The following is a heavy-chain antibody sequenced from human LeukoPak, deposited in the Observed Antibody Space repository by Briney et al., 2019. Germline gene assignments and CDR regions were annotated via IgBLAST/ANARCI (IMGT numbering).Heavy chain of an antibody. CDR2: ISSNGGST. V-gene: IGHV3-64D*06. D-gene: IGHD6-13*01. J-gene: IGHJ4*02. CDR1: GFTFSTYA. CDR3: VNGDQSSWYRTLLY. Sequence: PGESLRLSCSASGFTFSTYAMHWVRQAPGKGLEYVSAISSNGGSTYYADSVKGRFTISRDNSKNTLYLQMSSLRAEDTAMYYCVNGDQSSWYRTLLYWGQGTLVTVSS.